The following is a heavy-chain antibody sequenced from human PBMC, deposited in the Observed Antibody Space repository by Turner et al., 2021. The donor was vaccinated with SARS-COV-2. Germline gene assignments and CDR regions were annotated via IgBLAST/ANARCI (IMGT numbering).Heavy chain of an antibody. CDR3: AKVRRFAFDI. V-gene: IGHV3-9*01. Sequence: LRLSCAASGFTFEDYAMHRVRQGPGQGLEGVSSISWNSGSIGYVDSVKCLFTISRDTAKNSLDLKMNSLRADDTALYYCAKVRRFAFDIWGQGTMVTVSS. CDR2: ISWNSGSI. J-gene: IGHJ3*02. CDR1: GFTFEDYA.